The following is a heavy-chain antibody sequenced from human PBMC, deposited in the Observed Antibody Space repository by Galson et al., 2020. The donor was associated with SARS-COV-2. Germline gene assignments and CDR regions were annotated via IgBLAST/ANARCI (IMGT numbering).Heavy chain of an antibody. D-gene: IGHD3-10*01. CDR2: IKQDGSEK. J-gene: IGHJ4*02. CDR1: GFTFSSYW. CDR3: ARDFGADSFGFDY. V-gene: IGHV3-7*01. Sequence: GESLKISCAASGFTFSSYWMSWVRQAPGKGLEWVANIKQDGSEKYYVDSVKGRFTISRDNAKNSLYLQMNSLRAEDTAVYYCARDFGADSFGFDYWGQGTLVTVSS.